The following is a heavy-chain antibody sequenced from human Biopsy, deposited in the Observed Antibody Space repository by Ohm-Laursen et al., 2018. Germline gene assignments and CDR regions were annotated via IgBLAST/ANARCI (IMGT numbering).Heavy chain of an antibody. V-gene: IGHV3-33*08. Sequence: SLRLSCTASGFDFSDYSMSWGRQAPGKGLEWVAVIWYDGTDKFYADSVKGRFTISRDNSKNTLYLHMNSLRAADTAVYYCARDRYYGSENYFSHYNMDVWGQGTTVTVSS. CDR1: GFDFSDYS. CDR3: ARDRYYGSENYFSHYNMDV. D-gene: IGHD3-10*01. CDR2: IWYDGTDK. J-gene: IGHJ6*03.